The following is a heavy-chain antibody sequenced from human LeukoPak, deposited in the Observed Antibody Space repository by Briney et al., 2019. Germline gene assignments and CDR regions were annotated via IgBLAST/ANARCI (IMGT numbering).Heavy chain of an antibody. CDR1: GYTFTGYY. CDR3: ARSYSSSWYDMSAFDI. J-gene: IGHJ3*02. D-gene: IGHD6-13*01. CDR2: INPNSGGT. V-gene: IGHV1-2*02. Sequence: GASVKVSCKASGYTFTGYYKHWVRQAPGQGLEWMGWINPNSGGTNYAQKFQGRVTMTRDTSISTAYMELSRLRSDDTAVYYCARSYSSSWYDMSAFDIWGQGTMVTVSS.